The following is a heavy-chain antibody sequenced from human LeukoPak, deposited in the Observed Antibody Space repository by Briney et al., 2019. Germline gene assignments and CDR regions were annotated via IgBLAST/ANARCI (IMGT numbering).Heavy chain of an antibody. CDR2: ISGSGCST. CDR1: GFTFSSYP. V-gene: IGHV3-23*01. CDR3: AKDTVVAGAIDY. Sequence: GGSLRLSCAASGFTFSSYPMSSVRQPPGKGLEWVSAISGSGCSTYYPDSVNGRFTIPRDNSKNTLYLQMNSLRAEDTAVYYCAKDTVVAGAIDYWGQGTLVTVSS. D-gene: IGHD6-19*01. J-gene: IGHJ4*02.